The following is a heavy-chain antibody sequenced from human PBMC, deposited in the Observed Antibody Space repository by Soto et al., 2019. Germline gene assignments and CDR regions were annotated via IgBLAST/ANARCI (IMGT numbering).Heavy chain of an antibody. V-gene: IGHV1-8*01. J-gene: IGHJ4*02. D-gene: IGHD1-26*01. CDR3: ARVMGSVDF. CDR1: GYTFSNYD. Sequence: QVQLVQSGAEVKKPGTSVRISCKTSGYTFSNYDINWVRQAAGQGLEWMGWMNPKSGYTGAARNFQGRVTMTRDTSMTTAYMALGCLRSEDPAMYYCARVMGSVDFWGQGTLVTVSS. CDR2: MNPKSGYT.